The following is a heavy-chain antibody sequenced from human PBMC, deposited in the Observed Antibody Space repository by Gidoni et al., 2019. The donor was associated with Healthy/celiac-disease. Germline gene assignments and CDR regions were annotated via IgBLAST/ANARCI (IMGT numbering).Heavy chain of an antibody. CDR2: INHGGNT. J-gene: IGHJ4*02. Sequence: QVQLQQWGAGLLKPSETLSLTCAVYGGSFSAYYGNWIRQPPGKGLEWIGEINHGGNTNYNPSLKSRVTISVDTSKNQFSLKLSSVTAADTAVYYCARGMMGYNYGRPKITGFDYWGQGTLVTVSS. CDR1: GGSFSAYY. CDR3: ARGMMGYNYGRPKITGFDY. V-gene: IGHV4-34*01. D-gene: IGHD5-18*01.